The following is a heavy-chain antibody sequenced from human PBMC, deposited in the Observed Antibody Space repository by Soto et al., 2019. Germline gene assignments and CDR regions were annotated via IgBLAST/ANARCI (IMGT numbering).Heavy chain of an antibody. Sequence: QMQLVQSGPEVKKPGTSVKVSCKASGFTFTSSAVQWVRQARGQRLEWIGWIVVGSGNTNYAQKFQERVTITRDMSTSTAYMELSSLRSEDTAVYYCAAADNYDWWFDPWGQGTLVTVSS. CDR3: AAADNYDWWFDP. D-gene: IGHD3-22*01. J-gene: IGHJ5*02. CDR1: GFTFTSSA. CDR2: IVVGSGNT. V-gene: IGHV1-58*01.